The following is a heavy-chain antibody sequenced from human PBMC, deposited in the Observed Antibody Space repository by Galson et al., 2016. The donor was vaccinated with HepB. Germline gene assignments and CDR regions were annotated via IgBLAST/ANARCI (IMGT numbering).Heavy chain of an antibody. D-gene: IGHD3-9*01. CDR1: GGSITSSFYY. CDR3: ARLRPYFDKIDY. Sequence: SETLSLTCNVSGGSITSSFYYWGWIRQSPGKGLEWIGSIFYGGNTYYDPSLRSRVLISVDTSKNQFSLKLSSVTAADTAVYYCARLRPYFDKIDYWGQGTLVSVSS. J-gene: IGHJ4*02. V-gene: IGHV4-39*01. CDR2: IFYGGNT.